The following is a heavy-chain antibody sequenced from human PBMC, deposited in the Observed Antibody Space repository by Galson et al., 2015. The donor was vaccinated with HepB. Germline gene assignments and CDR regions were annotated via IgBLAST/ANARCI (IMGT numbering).Heavy chain of an antibody. Sequence: SLRLSCAASGFTFSSYAMHWVRQAPGKGLEWVAVISYDGSNKYYADSVKGRFTISRDNSKNTLYLQMNSLRAEDTAVYYCARDSHTSDGFDYWGQGTLVTVSS. CDR1: GFTFSSYA. CDR3: ARDSHTSDGFDY. V-gene: IGHV3-30*04. D-gene: IGHD5-24*01. CDR2: ISYDGSNK. J-gene: IGHJ4*02.